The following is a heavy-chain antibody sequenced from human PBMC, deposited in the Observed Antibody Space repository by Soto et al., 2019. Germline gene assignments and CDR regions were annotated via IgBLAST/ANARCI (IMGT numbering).Heavy chain of an antibody. CDR2: IGTAGDT. CDR3: ARLYSGYGGGGMDV. Sequence: EVQLVESGGGLVQPGGSLRLSCAASGFTFSSYDMHWVRQATGKGLEWVSAIGTAGDTYYPGSVKGRFTISRENTKNSLYLQIDSLRAGDTAVYYCARLYSGYGGGGMDVWGQGTAVTVSS. D-gene: IGHD5-12*01. V-gene: IGHV3-13*01. CDR1: GFTFSSYD. J-gene: IGHJ6*02.